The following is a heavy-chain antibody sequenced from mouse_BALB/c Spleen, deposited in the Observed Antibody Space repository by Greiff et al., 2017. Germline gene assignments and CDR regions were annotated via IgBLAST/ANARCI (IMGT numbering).Heavy chain of an antibody. D-gene: IGHD2-2*01. CDR2: IYPGDGDT. CDR3: ARRGYAWLAY. CDR1: GYAFSSYW. V-gene: IGHV1-80*01. J-gene: IGHJ3*01. Sequence: QVQLQQSGAELVRPGSSVKISCKASGYAFSSYWMNWVKQRPGQGLEWIGQIYPGDGDTNYNGKFKGKATLTADKSSSTAYMQLSSLTSEDSAVYFCARRGYAWLAYWGQGTLVTVSA.